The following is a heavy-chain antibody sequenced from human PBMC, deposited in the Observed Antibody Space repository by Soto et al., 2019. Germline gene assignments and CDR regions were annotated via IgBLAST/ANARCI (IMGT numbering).Heavy chain of an antibody. CDR2: IRSKANSYAT. D-gene: IGHD3-22*01. CDR1: GFTFSGSA. V-gene: IGHV3-73*02. J-gene: IGHJ4*02. CDR3: TRLLDVPMIVVDPYGFDY. Sequence: EVQLVESGGGLVQTGGSLKLSCAASGFTFSGSAMHWVRQASGKGLEWVGRIRSKANSYATAYAASVKGRFTISRDDSKNTAYLQMNSLKTEDTAVYYCTRLLDVPMIVVDPYGFDYWGQGTLVTVSS.